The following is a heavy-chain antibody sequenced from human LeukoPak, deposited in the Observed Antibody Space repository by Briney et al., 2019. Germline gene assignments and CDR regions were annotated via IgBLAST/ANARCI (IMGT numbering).Heavy chain of an antibody. CDR1: GFTSSSYA. J-gene: IGHJ4*02. Sequence: GGSLRLSCAASGFTSSSYAMSWVRQAPGKGLEWVSAISGSGGSTYYADSVKGRFTISRDNSKNTLYLQMNSLRAEDTAIYYCATYRQVLLPFESWGQGTLVTVSS. D-gene: IGHD2-8*02. CDR2: ISGSGGST. CDR3: ATYRQVLLPFES. V-gene: IGHV3-23*01.